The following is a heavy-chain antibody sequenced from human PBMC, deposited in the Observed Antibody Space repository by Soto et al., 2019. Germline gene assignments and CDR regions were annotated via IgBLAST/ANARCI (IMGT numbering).Heavy chain of an antibody. J-gene: IGHJ4*02. D-gene: IGHD3-3*01. CDR3: ARAYDFWSGYQYYFDY. CDR2: IWYDGSNK. CDR1: GFTFSRYG. V-gene: IGHV3-33*01. Sequence: PGGSLRLSCAASGFTFSRYGMHWVRQAPGKGLEWVAVIWYDGSNKYYADSVKGRFTISRDNSKNTLYLQMNSLRAEDTAVYYCARAYDFWSGYQYYFDYWGQGTLVTVSS.